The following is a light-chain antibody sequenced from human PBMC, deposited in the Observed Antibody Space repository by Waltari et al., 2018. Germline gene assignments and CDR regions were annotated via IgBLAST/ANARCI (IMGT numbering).Light chain of an antibody. CDR2: RDS. Sequence: SYELTQPLSVSVALGPTARITCGGTNLGRNNVHWYQQKPGQAPLLVIYRDSNRPSGIPERFSGSNSGNTATLTISRAQAGDEADYYCQVWDSSTGVFGTGTKVTVL. CDR1: NLGRNN. J-gene: IGLJ1*01. CDR3: QVWDSSTGV. V-gene: IGLV3-9*01.